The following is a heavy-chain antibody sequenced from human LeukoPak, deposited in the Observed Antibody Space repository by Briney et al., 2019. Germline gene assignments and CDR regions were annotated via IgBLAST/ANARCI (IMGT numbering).Heavy chain of an antibody. Sequence: GRSLRLSCAASGFTFSSYGMPWVRQAPGKGLEWVAVIWYDGSNKYYADSVKGRFTISRDNSKNTLYLQMNSLRAEDTAVYYCARDHGVDTAMVLDYWGRGTLVTVSS. CDR2: IWYDGSNK. J-gene: IGHJ4*02. CDR1: GFTFSSYG. V-gene: IGHV3-33*01. CDR3: ARDHGVDTAMVLDY. D-gene: IGHD5-18*01.